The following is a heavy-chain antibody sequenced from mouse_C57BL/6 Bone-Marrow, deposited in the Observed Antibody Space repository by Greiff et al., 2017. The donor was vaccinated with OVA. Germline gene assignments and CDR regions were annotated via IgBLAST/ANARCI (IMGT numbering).Heavy chain of an antibody. V-gene: IGHV1-82*01. J-gene: IGHJ2*01. Sequence: QVQLQQSGPELVKPGASVKISCKASGYAFSSSWMNWVKQRPGKGLEWIGRIYPGDGDTNYNGKFKGKATLTAGKASRTAYMQLSSLTSEDSAVYFCAREIYYDYDYFDYWGQGTTLTVSS. CDR1: GYAFSSSW. CDR3: AREIYYDYDYFDY. D-gene: IGHD2-4*01. CDR2: IYPGDGDT.